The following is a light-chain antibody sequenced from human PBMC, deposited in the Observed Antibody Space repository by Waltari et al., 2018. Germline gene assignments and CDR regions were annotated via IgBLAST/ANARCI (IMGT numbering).Light chain of an antibody. CDR1: SSDVGTYNL. CDR3: CSYADSGTYVV. CDR2: EGI. V-gene: IGLV2-23*01. Sequence: QSALTQPASVSGSPGQSITISCTGASSDVGTYNLVSWYQQHSGKAPKLIIYEGIQRPSGVSRRFSGSNSGNTASLTIPGLQAEDEAAYYGCSYADSGTYVVFGGGTRLTVL. J-gene: IGLJ2*01.